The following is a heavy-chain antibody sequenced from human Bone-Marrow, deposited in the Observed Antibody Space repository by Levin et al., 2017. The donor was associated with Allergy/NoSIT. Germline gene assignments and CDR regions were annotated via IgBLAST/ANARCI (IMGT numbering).Heavy chain of an antibody. Sequence: GGSLRLSCAASGFTFSTFGVNWVRQIPGKGLEWVASISSGGNDIYYADSVKGRFTISRDNVKHSLYLQMNSLRAEDTAVYYCARYRTFGILRNYGLGVWGQGTTVTVSS. D-gene: IGHD3-16*01. V-gene: IGHV3-21*01. CDR3: ARYRTFGILRNYGLGV. J-gene: IGHJ6*02. CDR2: ISSGGNDI. CDR1: GFTFSTFG.